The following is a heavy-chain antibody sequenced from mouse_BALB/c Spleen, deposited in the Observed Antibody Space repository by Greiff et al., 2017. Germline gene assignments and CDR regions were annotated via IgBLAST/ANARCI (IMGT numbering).Heavy chain of an antibody. D-gene: IGHD2-1*01. CDR2: IWAGGST. CDR1: GFSLTSYG. V-gene: IGHV2-9*02. J-gene: IGHJ3*01. CDR3: ARDEGNPFAY. Sequence: VHLVESGPGLVAPSQSLSITCTVSGFSLTSYGVHWVRQPPGKGLEWLGVIWAGGSTNYNSALMSRLSISKDNSKSQVFLKMNSLQTDDTAMYYCARDEGNPFAYWGQGTLVTVSA.